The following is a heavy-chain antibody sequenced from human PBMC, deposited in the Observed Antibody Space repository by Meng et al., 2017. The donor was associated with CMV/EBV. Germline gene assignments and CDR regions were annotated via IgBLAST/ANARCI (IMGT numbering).Heavy chain of an antibody. Sequence: QVRVVQSGAEVEKPGDSVKVSCKASGYSITSYGISWVRQAPGQGLEWMGWISAYNGNTNYAQKLQGRVTMTTDTSTSTAYMELRSLRSDDTTVYYCARAWVGEEYYFDYWGQGTLVTVSS. D-gene: IGHD3-10*01. CDR3: ARAWVGEEYYFDY. CDR2: ISAYNGNT. J-gene: IGHJ4*02. CDR1: GYSITSYG. V-gene: IGHV1-18*01.